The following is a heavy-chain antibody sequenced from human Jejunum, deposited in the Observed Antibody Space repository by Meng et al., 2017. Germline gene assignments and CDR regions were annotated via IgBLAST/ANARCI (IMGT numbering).Heavy chain of an antibody. V-gene: IGHV3-74*01. D-gene: IGHD7-27*01. CDR3: ARDLWGNGAFDI. Sequence: GESLKISCVASGFTFSKYWIHWIRQVPGKGLVWVSLIASDGSRTDYVDSVRGRFSISRDNAKSTLYLQMNSLRAEDSGVYYCARDLWGNGAFDIWGQGTMVTVSS. J-gene: IGHJ3*02. CDR2: IASDGSRT. CDR1: GFTFSKYW.